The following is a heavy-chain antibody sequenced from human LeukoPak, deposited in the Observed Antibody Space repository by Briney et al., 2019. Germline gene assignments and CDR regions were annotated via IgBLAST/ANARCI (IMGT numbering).Heavy chain of an antibody. CDR1: GFTFGDYA. CDR2: IRSKAYGGTT. Sequence: GGSLRLSXTASGFTFGDYAMSWFRQAPGKGLEWVGFIRSKAYGGTTEYAASVKGRFTISRDDSKSIAYLQMNSLKTEDTAVYYCTPKLYPPPALDYWGQGTLVTVSS. V-gene: IGHV3-49*03. D-gene: IGHD1-7*01. CDR3: TPKLYPPPALDY. J-gene: IGHJ4*02.